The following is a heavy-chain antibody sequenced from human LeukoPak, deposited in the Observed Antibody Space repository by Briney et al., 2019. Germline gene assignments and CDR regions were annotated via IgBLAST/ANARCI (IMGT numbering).Heavy chain of an antibody. CDR1: GFTFSSYG. D-gene: IGHD2-2*01. J-gene: IGHJ6*03. V-gene: IGHV3-23*01. Sequence: GGTLRLSCAASGFTFSSYGMSWVRQAPGKGLEWVSAISGSGGSTYYADSVKGRFTISRDNAKKSLYLQMNSLRAEDTAVYYCARDREGYQLPQMRYYKYMDVWGKGTTVTISS. CDR2: ISGSGGST. CDR3: ARDREGYQLPQMRYYKYMDV.